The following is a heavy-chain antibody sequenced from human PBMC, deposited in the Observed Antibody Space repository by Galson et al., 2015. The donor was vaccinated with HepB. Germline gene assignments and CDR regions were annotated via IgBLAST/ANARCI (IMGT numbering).Heavy chain of an antibody. J-gene: IGHJ4*02. CDR2: IYSGGST. CDR3: ARGRGYYDSSGPVDY. D-gene: IGHD3-22*01. V-gene: IGHV3-53*04. CDR1: GFTVSSNY. Sequence: SLRLSCAASGFTVSSNYMSWVRQAPGKGLEWVSVIYSGGSTYYADSVKGRFTISRHNSKNTLYLQMNSLRAEDTAVYYCARGRGYYDSSGPVDYWGQGTLVTVS.